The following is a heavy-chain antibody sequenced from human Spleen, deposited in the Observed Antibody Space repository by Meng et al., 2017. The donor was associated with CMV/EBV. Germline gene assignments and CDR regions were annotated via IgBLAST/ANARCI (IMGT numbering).Heavy chain of an antibody. Sequence: ASVKVSCKASGYTFIGYYIHWVRQAPGQGLEWMGWISPNTGGTNYAQKFQGRVTRTRDTSISTAYMEVSRLRSDDTAVYYCARGPHTYYYGMDVWGQGTTVTVSS. V-gene: IGHV1-2*02. CDR2: ISPNTGGT. CDR1: GYTFIGYY. J-gene: IGHJ6*02. CDR3: ARGPHTYYYGMDV.